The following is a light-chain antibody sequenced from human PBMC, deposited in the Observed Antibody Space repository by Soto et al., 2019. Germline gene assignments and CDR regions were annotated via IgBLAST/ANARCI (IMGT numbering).Light chain of an antibody. CDR1: SSNIGSNT. V-gene: IGLV1-44*01. CDR2: KNN. CDR3: AAWHDSLNGPV. J-gene: IGLJ2*01. Sequence: QSVLTQAPSASGNPGQRVTISCSGSSSNIGSNTVNWYQQLPGTAPKLLIYKNNQRPSGVPDRFSGSKSGTSASLAISGLQSEDEADYYCAAWHDSLNGPVFGGGTQLTVL.